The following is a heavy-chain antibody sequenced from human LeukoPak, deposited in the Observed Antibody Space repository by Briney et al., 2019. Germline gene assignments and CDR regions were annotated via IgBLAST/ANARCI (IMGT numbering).Heavy chain of an antibody. J-gene: IGHJ1*01. CDR3: ARVPITLAGTKDAKYFQH. CDR2: ISDGSST. CDR1: GFTFSSYW. V-gene: IGHV3-74*01. Sequence: PGGSLRLSCAASGFTFSSYWMHWVRQAPGKGLVWVSRISDGSSTNYADSVKGRFTISRDNAKNTLSLQMNSLRAEDTAVYYCARVPITLAGTKDAKYFQHWGQGTLVTVSS. D-gene: IGHD6-19*01.